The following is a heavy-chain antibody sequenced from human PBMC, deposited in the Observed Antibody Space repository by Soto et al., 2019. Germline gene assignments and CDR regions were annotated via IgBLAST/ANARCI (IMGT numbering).Heavy chain of an antibody. CDR1: GGSISSGDYY. CDR2: IYYSGST. D-gene: IGHD2-15*01. V-gene: IGHV4-30-4*01. CDR3: ARVAPRYGGSFDY. Sequence: SETLSLTCTVSGGSISSGDYYWSWIRQPPGKGLEWIGYIYYSGSTYYNPSLKSRVTISVDTSKNQFSLKLSSVTAADTAVYYCARVAPRYGGSFDYWGQGTLVT. J-gene: IGHJ4*02.